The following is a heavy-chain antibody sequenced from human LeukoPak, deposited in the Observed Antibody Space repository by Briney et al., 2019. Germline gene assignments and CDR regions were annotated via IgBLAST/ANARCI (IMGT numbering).Heavy chain of an antibody. CDR1: GFTFNSYG. CDR3: ARARNNYDVSGYSALDY. D-gene: IGHD3-22*01. V-gene: IGHV3-33*08. Sequence: GGSLRLSCAASGFTFNSYGMHWVRQAPGKGLEWVAVIWYDGTNENYSDSLRGRFTISRDNSKNTLYLQMNSLRAEDTAVYYCARARNNYDVSGYSALDYWGQGTLVTVSS. J-gene: IGHJ4*02. CDR2: IWYDGTNE.